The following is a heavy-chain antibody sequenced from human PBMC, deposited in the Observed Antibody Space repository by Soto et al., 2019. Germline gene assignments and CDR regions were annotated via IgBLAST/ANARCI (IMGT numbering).Heavy chain of an antibody. Sequence: GGSLRLSCAASGFTFSSYAMHWVRQAPGKGLEWVAVISYDGSNKYYADSVKGRFTISGDNSKNTLYLQMNSLRAEDTAVYYCARGDKYYYDSSGPAVDPWGQGTLVTVSS. CDR1: GFTFSSYA. CDR3: ARGDKYYYDSSGPAVDP. J-gene: IGHJ5*02. D-gene: IGHD3-22*01. V-gene: IGHV3-30-3*01. CDR2: ISYDGSNK.